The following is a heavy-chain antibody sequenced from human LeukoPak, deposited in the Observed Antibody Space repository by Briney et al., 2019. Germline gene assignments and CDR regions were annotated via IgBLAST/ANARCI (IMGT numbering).Heavy chain of an antibody. CDR1: GGSFSGYY. CDR3: ARDPGYRRFDY. J-gene: IGHJ4*02. Sequence: SETLSLTCAVSGGSFSGYYWTWIRQPPGKGLEWIGYIYYSGSTNYNPSLKSRVTISVDTSKNQFSLKLSSVTAADTAVYYCARDPGYRRFDYWGQGTLVTVSS. V-gene: IGHV4-59*01. D-gene: IGHD6-25*01. CDR2: IYYSGST.